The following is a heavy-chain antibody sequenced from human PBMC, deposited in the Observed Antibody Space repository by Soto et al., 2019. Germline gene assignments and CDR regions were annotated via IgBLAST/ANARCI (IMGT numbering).Heavy chain of an antibody. Sequence: GASVKVSCKASGYTFTNSGISWVRQAPGQGLEWMGWISTDNGNTNYAQHLQGRVSMTTDTSTSTAYMDLRSLRSDDTAVYYCARDQGITTFRVYSMYYYGMDVWGQGTTVTVSS. D-gene: IGHD3-3*01. CDR3: ARDQGITTFRVYSMYYYGMDV. CDR1: GYTFTNSG. CDR2: ISTDNGNT. V-gene: IGHV1-18*01. J-gene: IGHJ6*02.